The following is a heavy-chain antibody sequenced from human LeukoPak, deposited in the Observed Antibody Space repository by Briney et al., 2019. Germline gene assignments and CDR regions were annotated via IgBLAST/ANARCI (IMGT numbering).Heavy chain of an antibody. D-gene: IGHD2-2*01. CDR2: ISYDGSSK. CDR1: GFTFSSYA. CDR3: AKEGDIVVVPAAIEPMDV. V-gene: IGHV3-30-3*01. J-gene: IGHJ6*03. Sequence: GGSLRLSCAASGFTFSSYAMHWVRQAPGKGLEWVAVISYDGSSKYYADSVKGRFTISRDNSKNTLYLQMNSLRAEDTAVYYCAKEGDIVVVPAAIEPMDVWGKGTTVTVSS.